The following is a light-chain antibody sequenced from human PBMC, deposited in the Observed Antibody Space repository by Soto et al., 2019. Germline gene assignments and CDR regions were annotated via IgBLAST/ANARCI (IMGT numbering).Light chain of an antibody. V-gene: IGKV3-20*01. Sequence: ETVLTQSPGTLSLSPGERATLSCRASQTVTSNYLAWFQQKPGQAPRLLIYSASSRATGIPDRFSGSGSGTDFTLTISTLEPEDFAMYYCQQYGSSPPFTFGPGTKVDIK. CDR1: QTVTSNY. J-gene: IGKJ3*01. CDR2: SAS. CDR3: QQYGSSPPFT.